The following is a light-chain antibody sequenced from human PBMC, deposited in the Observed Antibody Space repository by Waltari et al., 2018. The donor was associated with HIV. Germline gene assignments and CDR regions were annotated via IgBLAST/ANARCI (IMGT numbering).Light chain of an antibody. CDR3: QQSYSDSPVT. Sequence: DIQMTQSPSSLSASVGDRATISCRSSQNFRYYLNWYHQRPGKAPRLLIYGASNLESGVPSRFSGSGSGTDFTLSISSVQREDFGIYFCQQSYSDSPVTFGQGTRLDIK. CDR1: QNFRYY. CDR2: GAS. V-gene: IGKV1-39*01. J-gene: IGKJ5*01.